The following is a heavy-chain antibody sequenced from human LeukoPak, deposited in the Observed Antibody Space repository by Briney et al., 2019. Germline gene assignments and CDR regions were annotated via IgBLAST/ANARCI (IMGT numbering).Heavy chain of an antibody. V-gene: IGHV3-23*01. Sequence: GGSLRLSCAASGFTFSSYGMSWVRQAPGKGLEWVSAISGSGGSTYYADSVKGRFTISRDNSKNTLYLQMNSLRAEDTAVYYCAKDLRDYGDYREIDYWGQGTLVTVSS. CDR3: AKDLRDYGDYREIDY. CDR2: ISGSGGST. J-gene: IGHJ4*02. D-gene: IGHD4-17*01. CDR1: GFTFSSYG.